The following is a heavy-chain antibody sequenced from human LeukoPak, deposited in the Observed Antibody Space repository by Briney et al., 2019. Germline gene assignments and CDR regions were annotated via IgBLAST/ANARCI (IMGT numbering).Heavy chain of an antibody. CDR1: GFTFSAYS. Sequence: GGSLRLSCAASGFTFSAYSMNWVRQAPGKGLEWLSYISSSSSTIYYADSVKGRFTISRDNAKNSLYLQINSLRDEDTAVYYCARDTSNIPMVGMNWFDPWGQGTLLTVSS. CDR2: ISSSSSTI. V-gene: IGHV3-48*02. D-gene: IGHD3-10*02. CDR3: ARDTSNIPMVGMNWFDP. J-gene: IGHJ5*02.